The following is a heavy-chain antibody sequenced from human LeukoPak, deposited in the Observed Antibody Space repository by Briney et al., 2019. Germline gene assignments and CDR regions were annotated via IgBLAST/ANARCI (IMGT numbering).Heavy chain of an antibody. D-gene: IGHD2-15*01. CDR2: MSYSGST. CDR1: GDSISSSTYH. Sequence: SETLSLTCTVSGDSISSSTYHWGWIRQPPGKVLEWIATMSYSGSTYYNPSLKSRVTMSVDTSKNQFSLKVNSVTAADTAVYYCARWGCSGGGCYYYFYYGMDVWGQGTTVTVSS. J-gene: IGHJ6*02. CDR3: ARWGCSGGGCYYYFYYGMDV. V-gene: IGHV4-39*01.